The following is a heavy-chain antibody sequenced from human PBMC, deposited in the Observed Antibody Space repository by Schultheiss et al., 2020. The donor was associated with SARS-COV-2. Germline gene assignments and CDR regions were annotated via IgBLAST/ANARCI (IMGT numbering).Heavy chain of an antibody. Sequence: GGSLRLSCTASGFTFGDYAMSWVRQAPGKGLEWVAVIWYDGSNKYYADSVKGRFTISRDNSKNTLYLQMNSLRAEDTAVYYCAKEGYSYPNYGMDVWGQGTTVTVSS. V-gene: IGHV3-33*06. CDR3: AKEGYSYPNYGMDV. CDR2: IWYDGSNK. CDR1: GFTFGDYA. J-gene: IGHJ6*02. D-gene: IGHD5-18*01.